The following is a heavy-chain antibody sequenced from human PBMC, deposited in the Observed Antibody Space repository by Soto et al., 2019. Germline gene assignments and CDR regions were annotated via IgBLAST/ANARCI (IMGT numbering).Heavy chain of an antibody. J-gene: IGHJ4*02. CDR2: IIPYNGKA. CDR1: GYTFTNYG. CDR3: ASGEFDYDSSGYPYYFDY. Sequence: SVKVSCKASGYTFTNYGINWVRQAPGQGLEWLGGIIPYNGKANYAQKFQGRVTITADESTSTAYMELSSLRSEDTAVYYCASGEFDYDSSGYPYYFDYWGQGTLVTVPQ. V-gene: IGHV1-69*13. D-gene: IGHD3-22*01.